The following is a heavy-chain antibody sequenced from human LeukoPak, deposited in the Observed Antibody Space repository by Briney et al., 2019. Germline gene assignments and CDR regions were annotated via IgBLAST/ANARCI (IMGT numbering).Heavy chain of an antibody. D-gene: IGHD3-22*01. CDR3: ARDGPLSSGSLDY. CDR2: ISYDGSNK. Sequence: TGGSLRLSCAASGFTFSSYAVHWVRQAPGKGLEWVAVISYDGSNKYYADSVKGRFTISRDNSKNTLYLQMNSLRAEDTAVYYCARDGPLSSGSLDYWGQGTLVTVSS. CDR1: GFTFSSYA. V-gene: IGHV3-30-3*01. J-gene: IGHJ4*02.